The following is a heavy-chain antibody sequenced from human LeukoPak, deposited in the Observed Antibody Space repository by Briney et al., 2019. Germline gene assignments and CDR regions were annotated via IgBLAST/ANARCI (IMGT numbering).Heavy chain of an antibody. V-gene: IGHV4-39*07. Sequence: SETLSLTCTVSGGSISSSSYYWGWIRQPPGKGLEWIGSIYYSGSTYYNPSLKSRVTISVDTSKNQFSLKLSSVTAADTAVYYCARQGGYRRDRGVDYWGQGTLVTVSS. CDR2: IYYSGST. CDR1: GGSISSSSYY. D-gene: IGHD5-18*01. J-gene: IGHJ4*02. CDR3: ARQGGYRRDRGVDY.